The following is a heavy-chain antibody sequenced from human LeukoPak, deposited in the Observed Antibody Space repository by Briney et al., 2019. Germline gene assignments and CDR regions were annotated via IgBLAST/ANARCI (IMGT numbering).Heavy chain of an antibody. D-gene: IGHD5-12*01. V-gene: IGHV4-59*01. CDR3: ARGQADIVATMNY. CDR2: IYYSWST. J-gene: IGHJ4*02. CDR1: GCSISSYF. Sequence: SETLSLTCTVSGCSISSYFWNWIRQPPGKGLEWIGLIYYSWSTNYNPPLKRRVTITVDTSKNQFSLRLSSVTAADTAVYFCARGQADIVATMNYWGQGTLVTVSS.